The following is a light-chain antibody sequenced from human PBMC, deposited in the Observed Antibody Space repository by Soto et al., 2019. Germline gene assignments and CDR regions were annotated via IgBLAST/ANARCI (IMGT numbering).Light chain of an antibody. Sequence: DIQMTQSPSTLSASVGDRVTITCRASQSITSWLAWYQQKPGKAPKLLIYEASDLESGVPSRFRGAGSGTEFTLTISGLQPDDFATYYCQQYNIYPLTFGGGTKVEI. J-gene: IGKJ4*01. CDR2: EAS. CDR3: QQYNIYPLT. V-gene: IGKV1-5*03. CDR1: QSITSW.